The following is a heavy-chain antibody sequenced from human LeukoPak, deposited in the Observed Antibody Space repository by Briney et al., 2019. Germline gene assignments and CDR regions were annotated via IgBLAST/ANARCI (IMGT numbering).Heavy chain of an antibody. J-gene: IGHJ4*02. V-gene: IGHV1-8*01. Sequence: GASVKVSFKASGYTFTSYDINWVRPATGQGLEWMGWMNPNSGNTGYAQKFQGRVTMTRNTSISTAYMELSSLRSEDTAVYYCARATGRGYSYGRETNYWGQGTLVTVSS. D-gene: IGHD5-18*01. CDR3: ARATGRGYSYGRETNY. CDR1: GYTFTSYD. CDR2: MNPNSGNT.